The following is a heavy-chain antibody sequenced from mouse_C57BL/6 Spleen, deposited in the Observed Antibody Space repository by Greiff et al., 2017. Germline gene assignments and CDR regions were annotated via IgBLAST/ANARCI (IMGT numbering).Heavy chain of an antibody. CDR3: ARDYYGSSLAWFAY. CDR1: GYSFTSYY. V-gene: IGHV1-66*01. J-gene: IGHJ3*01. CDR2: IYPGSGNT. Sequence: QVQLQQSGPELVKPGASVKISCKASGYSFTSYYIHWVKQRPGQGLEWIGWIYPGSGNTKYNEKFKGKATLTADTSSSTAYMQLSSLTSEDSAVYYCARDYYGSSLAWFAYWGQGTLVTVSA. D-gene: IGHD1-1*01.